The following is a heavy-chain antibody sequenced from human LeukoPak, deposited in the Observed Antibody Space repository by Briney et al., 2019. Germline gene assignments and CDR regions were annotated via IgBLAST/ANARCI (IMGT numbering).Heavy chain of an antibody. D-gene: IGHD5-24*01. Sequence: SETLSLTCAVYGGSLSRYYWSWIRQSPGKGMEWIAEIDHRGDTNYNPSVKTRVTISVDTSKNQFSLKVRSLSAADTAVYYCARGATISETGYFDFWGQGTLVTVSS. J-gene: IGHJ4*03. V-gene: IGHV4-34*01. CDR1: GGSLSRYY. CDR3: ARGATISETGYFDF. CDR2: IDHRGDT.